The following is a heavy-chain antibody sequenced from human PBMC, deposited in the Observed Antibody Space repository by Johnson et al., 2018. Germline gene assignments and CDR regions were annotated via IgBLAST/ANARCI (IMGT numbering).Heavy chain of an antibody. J-gene: IGHJ6*02. CDR3: ARVETTVTTYGMDV. CDR2: ISYDGSNK. CDR1: GFTFSSYG. V-gene: IGHV3-30*03. Sequence: QVQLVESGGGVVQPGRSLRLSCAASGFTFSSYGMHWVRQAPGKGLEWVAVISYDGSNKYYADSVKGRFTISRDSSKNTLYLQMKSLRAEDTAVYYCARVETTVTTYGMDVGGQGTAFTVS. D-gene: IGHD4-17*01.